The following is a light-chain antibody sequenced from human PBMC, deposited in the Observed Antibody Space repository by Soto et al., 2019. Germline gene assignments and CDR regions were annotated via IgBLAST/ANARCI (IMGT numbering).Light chain of an antibody. V-gene: IGLV1-44*01. CDR3: AAWDDSLNGWV. Sequence: QSVLTQSPSASGTPGQRVTISCSGSRSNIGSNRINWYQQLPRTAPKLLIHSNNQRPSGVPDRFSGSKSGTSASLAISGLQSEDEADYYCAAWDDSLNGWVFGGGTQLTVL. CDR2: SNN. J-gene: IGLJ3*02. CDR1: RSNIGSNR.